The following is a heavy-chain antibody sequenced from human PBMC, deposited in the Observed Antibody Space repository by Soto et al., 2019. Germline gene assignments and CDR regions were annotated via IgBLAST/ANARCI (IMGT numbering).Heavy chain of an antibody. V-gene: IGHV3-7*01. CDR2: IKQDGSEK. CDR3: AREGGWSAHYYYGMDV. Sequence: RLSCAASGFTFSSYWMSWVRQAPGKGLEWVANIKQDGSEKYYVDSVKGRFTISRDNAKNSLYLQMNSLRAEDTAVYYCAREGGWSAHYYYGMDVWGQGPTVTVSS. D-gene: IGHD6-19*01. CDR1: GFTFSSYW. J-gene: IGHJ6*02.